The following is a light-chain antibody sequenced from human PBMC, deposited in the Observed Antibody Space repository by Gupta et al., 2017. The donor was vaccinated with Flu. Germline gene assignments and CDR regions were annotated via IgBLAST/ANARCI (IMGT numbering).Light chain of an antibody. CDR1: QSISTW. CDR2: MAS. Sequence: DRVTITCRASQSISTWLAWYQQKPGRAAKLLIYMASSLQSGVPYRFSGSGSGTEFTLTITSLQPEDFATYYCQQYAGTWTFGQGTKVEI. CDR3: QQYAGTWT. J-gene: IGKJ1*01. V-gene: IGKV1-5*03.